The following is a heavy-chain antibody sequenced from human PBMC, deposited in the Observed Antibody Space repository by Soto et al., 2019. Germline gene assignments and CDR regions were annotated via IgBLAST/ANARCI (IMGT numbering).Heavy chain of an antibody. CDR1: AFSFSSYG. Sequence: EVQLLESGGGLVQPGGSLRLSCAASAFSFSSYGMSWVRQAPGKGLEWVSHITGSGDSTDYADSVKGRFTISRDNSKNTLLLQMNSLRVEDTAIYFCAKSHRFCTGGSCGAFDTWGHGTMVTAS. CDR2: ITGSGDST. V-gene: IGHV3-23*01. D-gene: IGHD2-8*02. CDR3: AKSHRFCTGGSCGAFDT. J-gene: IGHJ3*02.